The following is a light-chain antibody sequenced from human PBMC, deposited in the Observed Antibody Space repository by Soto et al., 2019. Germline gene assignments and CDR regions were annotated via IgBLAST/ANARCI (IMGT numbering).Light chain of an antibody. Sequence: EIVMTQSPATLPVSPGETATLSCRASQYVSNKVAWYQQKPGQAPSLLILGASTRATGVPARFSGSGSGTEFTLSISSLQSEDFAVYYCKQYKEWPPFTFGQGTRLEI. CDR2: GAS. CDR3: KQYKEWPPFT. V-gene: IGKV3-15*01. J-gene: IGKJ5*01. CDR1: QYVSNK.